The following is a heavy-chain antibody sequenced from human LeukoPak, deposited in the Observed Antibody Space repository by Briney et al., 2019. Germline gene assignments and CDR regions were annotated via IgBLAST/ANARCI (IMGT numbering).Heavy chain of an antibody. Sequence: GGSLRLSCAASGFTFSNYAMNWVRQAPGKGLVWVSRINSDESSTSYADSVKGRFTISRDNAKNTLYLQMNSLSAEDTAVYYCARGGVRYFNAMDVWGKGTTVTVSS. V-gene: IGHV3-74*01. D-gene: IGHD3-9*01. CDR3: ARGGVRYFNAMDV. J-gene: IGHJ6*04. CDR1: GFTFSNYA. CDR2: INSDESST.